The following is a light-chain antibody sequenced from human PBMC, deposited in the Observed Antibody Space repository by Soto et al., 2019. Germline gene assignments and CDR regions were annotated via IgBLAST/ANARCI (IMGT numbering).Light chain of an antibody. CDR3: QQHYNTPRT. CDR1: QPISDY. J-gene: IGKJ1*01. Sequence: DIQMTQSPSSLSASVGDRVTITCRTSQPISDYLNWYQQKPGKAPTLLIYTASNLQSGVPSRFSGSGSGTHFTLTISSLQPEDFATYYCQQHYNTPRTCGQG. CDR2: TAS. V-gene: IGKV1-39*01.